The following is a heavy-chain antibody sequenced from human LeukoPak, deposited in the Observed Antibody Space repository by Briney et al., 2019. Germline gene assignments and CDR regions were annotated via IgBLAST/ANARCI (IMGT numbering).Heavy chain of an antibody. CDR3: AKALNYDFSGFGFDY. J-gene: IGHJ4*02. CDR1: GFIFSNYA. CDR2: ISRSGGST. D-gene: IGHD4-23*01. V-gene: IGHV3-64D*09. Sequence: GGSLRLSCLASGFIFSNYAMHWVRQAPGKGLEYLSAISRSGGSTYCADSVKDRFTISRDNSKNTLYLQMSSLRTEDTAVYLCAKALNYDFSGFGFDYWGQGTLVAVSS.